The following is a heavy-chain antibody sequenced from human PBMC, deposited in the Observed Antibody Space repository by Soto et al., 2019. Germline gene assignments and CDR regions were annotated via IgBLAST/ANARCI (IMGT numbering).Heavy chain of an antibody. CDR3: TRADCSSNTCYFYYGMDV. CDR2: INGGNGKT. D-gene: IGHD2-2*01. J-gene: IGHJ6*02. V-gene: IGHV1-3*01. CDR1: GSTLTSSA. Sequence: ASVNVSCKASGSTLTSSATHWVRQAPGQRPEWMGWINGGNGKTKYSQRFQGRVTITRDISASTDYLELSSLTSEDTAVYYCTRADCSSNTCYFYYGMDVCGQGTTVTVS.